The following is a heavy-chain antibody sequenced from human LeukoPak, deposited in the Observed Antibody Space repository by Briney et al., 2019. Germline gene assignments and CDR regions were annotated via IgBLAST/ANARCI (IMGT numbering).Heavy chain of an antibody. D-gene: IGHD2-8*01. V-gene: IGHV5-51*01. J-gene: IGHJ4*02. CDR2: IYPGDSDT. CDR1: GYSFTSYW. CDR3: ARRVDRTNGVCYRDDYFDY. Sequence: PGESLKISCKGSGYSFTSYWIGWVRQMPGKGLEWMGIIYPGDSDTRYSPSFQGQVTISADKSISTAYLQWSSLKASDTAMYYCARRVDRTNGVCYRDDYFDYWGQGTLVTVSS.